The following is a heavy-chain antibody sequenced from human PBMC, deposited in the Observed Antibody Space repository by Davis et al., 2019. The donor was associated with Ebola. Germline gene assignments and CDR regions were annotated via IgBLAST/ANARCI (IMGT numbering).Heavy chain of an antibody. V-gene: IGHV1-69*13. CDR2: IIPIFGTT. J-gene: IGHJ5*02. D-gene: IGHD3-22*01. Sequence: AASVKVSCKASGGTFSSYAISWVRPAPGQGLEWMGGIIPIFGTTNYAQKFQGRVTITADESTSTAYMELSSLRSEDTAVYYCARDITMIVGGWFDPWGQGTLVTVSS. CDR3: ARDITMIVGGWFDP. CDR1: GGTFSSYA.